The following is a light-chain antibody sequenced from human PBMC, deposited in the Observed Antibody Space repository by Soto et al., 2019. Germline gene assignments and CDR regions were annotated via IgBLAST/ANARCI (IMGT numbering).Light chain of an antibody. V-gene: IGKV3-15*01. J-gene: IGKJ3*01. CDR2: RAS. CDR3: QQYNDWPL. Sequence: EIVMTQSPATLSVSPGERTTLSCRASQSVGSDLAWYQQKPGQAPRLLIYRASTRATGIPARFSGSGSGTEFTLTISSPQSEDFAVYYCQQYNDWPLFGPGTKVDIK. CDR1: QSVGSD.